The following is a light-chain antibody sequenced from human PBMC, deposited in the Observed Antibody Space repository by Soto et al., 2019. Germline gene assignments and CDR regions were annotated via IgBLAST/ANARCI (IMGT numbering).Light chain of an antibody. CDR1: QSVSSSY. CDR3: QRYGSSVT. J-gene: IGKJ5*01. Sequence: EIVLTQYPGTLSLSPGERATLSCRASQSVSSSYLAWYQQKPGQAPRLRIYGASSRATGITDRFSGSGSGTDFALTISRLEPEDFAVYYCQRYGSSVTFGQGTRLEIK. V-gene: IGKV3-20*01. CDR2: GAS.